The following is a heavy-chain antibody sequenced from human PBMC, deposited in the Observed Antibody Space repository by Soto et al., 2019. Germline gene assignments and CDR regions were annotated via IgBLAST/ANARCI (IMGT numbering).Heavy chain of an antibody. Sequence: GGALRLSCTGSGFTFRDNYIDWVRQAPGKGLEWVGRSRDKAQGYSTIYAASVKGRFTTSRDESKSSVYLQMNSLKTEDTAIYYCVRTTYFSDSSVYTRFFDYWGQGTLVTVSS. V-gene: IGHV3-72*01. CDR3: VRTTYFSDSSVYTRFFDY. CDR1: GFTFRDNY. J-gene: IGHJ4*02. CDR2: SRDKAQGYST. D-gene: IGHD3-22*01.